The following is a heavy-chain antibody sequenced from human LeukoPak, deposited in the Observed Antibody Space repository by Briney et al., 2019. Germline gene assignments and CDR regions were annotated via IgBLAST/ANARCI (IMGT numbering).Heavy chain of an antibody. J-gene: IGHJ5*02. CDR3: ARGGSSWYAVWFDP. V-gene: IGHV4-4*09. CDR2: IYHSGST. CDR1: GGSISYYY. D-gene: IGHD6-13*01. Sequence: SETLSLTCTVSGGSISYYYWSWIRQPPGKGLEWIGHIYHSGSTNYNPSFKSRVTISVDTSKNQFSLKLSSVTAADTAVYYCARGGSSWYAVWFDPWGQGTLVTVSS.